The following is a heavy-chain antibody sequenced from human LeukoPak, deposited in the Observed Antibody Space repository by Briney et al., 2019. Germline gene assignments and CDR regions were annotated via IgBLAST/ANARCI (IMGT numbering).Heavy chain of an antibody. CDR1: RFTFSTYA. J-gene: IGHJ4*02. Sequence: PGGSLRLSCAASRFTFSTYAMSWVRQAPGKGLEWVSTISGSGDNTYYADSVKGRFTISRDNSKNTLYLQMYSLRAGDTAVYYCAKDTFHAPLAATYWGQGTLVTVSS. V-gene: IGHV3-23*01. CDR2: ISGSGDNT. CDR3: AKDTFHAPLAATY. D-gene: IGHD2-15*01.